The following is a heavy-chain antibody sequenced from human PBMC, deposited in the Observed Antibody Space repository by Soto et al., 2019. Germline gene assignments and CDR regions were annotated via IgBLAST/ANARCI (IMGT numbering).Heavy chain of an antibody. CDR3: TRPGDCGGDCLEP. CDR2: IRSKANSYAT. Sequence: GGSLRLSCAASGFTFSGSAMHWVRQASGKGLEWVGRIRSKANSYATAYAASVKGRFTISRDDSKNTAYLQMNSLKTEDTAVYYCTRPGDCGGDCLEPWGQGALVTVSS. D-gene: IGHD2-21*02. CDR1: GFTFSGSA. J-gene: IGHJ5*02. V-gene: IGHV3-73*01.